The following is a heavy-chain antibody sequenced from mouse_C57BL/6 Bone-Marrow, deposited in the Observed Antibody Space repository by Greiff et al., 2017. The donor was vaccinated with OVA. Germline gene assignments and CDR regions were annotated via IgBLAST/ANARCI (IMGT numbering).Heavy chain of an antibody. CDR3: ASLWNEYGRFAY. CDR2: ISGGGGNT. D-gene: IGHD5-1*01. V-gene: IGHV5-9*01. Sequence: VQLKESGGGLVKPGGSLKLSCAASGFTFSSYTMSWVRQTPEKRLEWVATISGGGGNTYYPDSVKGRFTISRDNAKNNLYLQMSSLRSEDTALYYCASLWNEYGRFAYWGQGTLVTVSA. CDR1: GFTFSSYT. J-gene: IGHJ3*01.